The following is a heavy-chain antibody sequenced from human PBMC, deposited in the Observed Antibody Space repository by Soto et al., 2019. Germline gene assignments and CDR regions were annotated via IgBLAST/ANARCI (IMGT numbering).Heavy chain of an antibody. V-gene: IGHV3-30*18. CDR3: AKDLLRPGRAYGMDV. J-gene: IGHJ6*02. CDR2: ISYDGSNK. CDR1: GFTFSSYG. Sequence: QVQLVESGGGVVQPGRSLRLSCAASGFTFSSYGMHWVRQAPGKALEWVAVISYDGSNKYYADSVKGRFTISRDNSKNTLYLQMNSLRAEDTAVYYCAKDLLRPGRAYGMDVWGQGTTVTVSS.